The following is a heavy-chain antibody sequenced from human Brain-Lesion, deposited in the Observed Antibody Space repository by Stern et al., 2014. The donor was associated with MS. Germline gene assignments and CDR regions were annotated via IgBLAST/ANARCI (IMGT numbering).Heavy chain of an antibody. J-gene: IGHJ5*01. CDR2: TYYRSKWYY. V-gene: IGHV6-1*01. Sequence: QVQLQQSGPGLMKPSQTLALTCAISGDSVSSNSAAWNWIRQSPSRGLEWLGRTYYRSKWYYQYAESFKSRITINADTSTNQFSLQLNSVTPEDTAVYLCAKGYNWFDSWGQGTVVTVS. CDR3: AKGYNWFDS. CDR1: GDSVSSNSAA.